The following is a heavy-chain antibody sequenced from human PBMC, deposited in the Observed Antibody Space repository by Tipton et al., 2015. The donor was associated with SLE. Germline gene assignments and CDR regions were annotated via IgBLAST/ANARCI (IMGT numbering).Heavy chain of an antibody. CDR1: GFMFDDFA. V-gene: IGHV3-9*01. CDR2: ISWTADTN. J-gene: IGHJ4*02. D-gene: IGHD4-17*01. CDR3: AKDAHGDYSPLDH. Sequence: SLRLSCAASGFMFDDFALHWVRPLPGKGLEWVSGISWTADTNAYADSVKGRYTLARDTAKSSLYLQINSLRAEDTAFYYCAKDAHGDYSPLDHWRQRTRVTVPP.